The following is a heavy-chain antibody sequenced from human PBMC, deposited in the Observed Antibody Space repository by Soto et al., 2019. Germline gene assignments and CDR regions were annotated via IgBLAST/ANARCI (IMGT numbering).Heavy chain of an antibody. Sequence: QVQLVQSGAEVKRPGASVKVSCKASGYTFSSYGISWVRQAPGHGLEWMGWISTYNDNTNYAQKLQGRVTMTRDTSTSTAYMEVRSLRSDDTAVYYCARDNELFDYWGQGTLVTVSS. CDR3: ARDNELFDY. D-gene: IGHD1-1*01. CDR1: GYTFSSYG. V-gene: IGHV1-18*01. CDR2: ISTYNDNT. J-gene: IGHJ4*02.